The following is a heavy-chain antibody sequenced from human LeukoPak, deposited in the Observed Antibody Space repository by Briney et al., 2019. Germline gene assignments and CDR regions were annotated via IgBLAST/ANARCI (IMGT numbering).Heavy chain of an antibody. V-gene: IGHV3-66*02. Sequence: PGGSLSLFCAASRFTVNSNYMLGVRQAPGKALEGVSDIYNGWSTYLPESVKGRFTISRDNSKHTPYLQMNSLRAEDTAVYYCASDDRYSDYWGQGTLVTVSS. D-gene: IGHD2-21*02. CDR3: ASDDRYSDY. CDR1: RFTVNSNY. J-gene: IGHJ4*02. CDR2: IYNGWST.